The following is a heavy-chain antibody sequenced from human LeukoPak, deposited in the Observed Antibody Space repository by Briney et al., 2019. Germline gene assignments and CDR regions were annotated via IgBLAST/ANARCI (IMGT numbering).Heavy chain of an antibody. CDR1: GGTFSSYA. D-gene: IGHD4-11*01. J-gene: IGHJ6*03. V-gene: IGHV1-69*13. Sequence: SVKVSCKASGGTFSSYAISWVRQAPGQGLEWMGGIIPIFGTANYAQKFQGRVTITADGSTSTAYMELSSLRSEDTAVYYCARVPDSNYPYYYMDVWGKGTTVTVSS. CDR2: IIPIFGTA. CDR3: ARVPDSNYPYYYMDV.